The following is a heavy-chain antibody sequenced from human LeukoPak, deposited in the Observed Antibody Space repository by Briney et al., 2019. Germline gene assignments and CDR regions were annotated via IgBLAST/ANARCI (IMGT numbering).Heavy chain of an antibody. CDR1: GGSISTYY. CDR3: ARGPRHYYFDY. Sequence: PSETLSLTCTVSGGSISTYYWSWIRQPPGKGLEWIGYIYYSGSTNYNPSLKSRVTISVDTSKNQFSLKLSSVTAADTAVYYCARGPRHYYFDYWGQGTLVTVSS. V-gene: IGHV4-59*01. CDR2: IYYSGST. J-gene: IGHJ4*02.